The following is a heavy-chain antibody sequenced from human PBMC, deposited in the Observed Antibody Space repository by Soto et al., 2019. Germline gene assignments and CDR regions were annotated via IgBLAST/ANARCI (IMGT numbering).Heavy chain of an antibody. CDR1: GGSISSGGYY. V-gene: IGHV4-31*03. D-gene: IGHD3-10*01. CDR2: IYYSGST. Sequence: PSETLSLTCTVSGGSISSGGYYWSWIRQHPGKGLEWIGYIYYSGSTYYNPSLKSRVTISVDTSKNQFSLKLSSVTAADTAVYYCAGEYYYGSGSYYNYWGQGTLVTVSS. J-gene: IGHJ4*02. CDR3: AGEYYYGSGSYYNY.